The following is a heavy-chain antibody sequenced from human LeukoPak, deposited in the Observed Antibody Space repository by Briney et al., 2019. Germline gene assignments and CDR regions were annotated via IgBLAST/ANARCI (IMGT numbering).Heavy chain of an antibody. Sequence: GSLRLSCVASAFAFSSNWMSWVRQAPGKGLVWVSRINSDGSSTSYADSVKGRFTISRDNAKNTLYLQMNSLRAEDTAVYYCAAVEPDYWGQGTLVTVSS. D-gene: IGHD1-1*01. V-gene: IGHV3-74*01. J-gene: IGHJ4*02. CDR3: AAVEPDY. CDR2: INSDGSST. CDR1: AFAFSSNW.